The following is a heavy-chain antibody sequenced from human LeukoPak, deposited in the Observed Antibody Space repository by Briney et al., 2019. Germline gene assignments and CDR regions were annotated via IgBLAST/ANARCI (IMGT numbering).Heavy chain of an antibody. CDR1: GYSIRSGDY. Sequence: PSETLSLTCTVSGYSIRSGDYWGWIRQPPGKGLEWIGSIYHSGSTYYNPSLKSRVTISVDTSKNQFSLKLSSVTAADTAVYYCAKSSYSIFDYGRQGTLVTVSS. J-gene: IGHJ4*02. CDR2: IYHSGST. D-gene: IGHD5-18*01. V-gene: IGHV4-38-2*02. CDR3: AKSSYSIFDY.